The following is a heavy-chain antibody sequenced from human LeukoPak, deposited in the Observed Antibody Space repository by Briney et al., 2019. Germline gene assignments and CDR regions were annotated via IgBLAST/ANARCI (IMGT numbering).Heavy chain of an antibody. CDR2: INPNSGGT. CDR3: ATLAGSYYRDWFDP. V-gene: IGHV1-2*02. J-gene: IGHJ5*02. Sequence: ASVKVSCKASGYTFTGYYMHWGRQAPGQGLEWMGWINPNSGGTNYAQKFQGRVTMTRDTSISTAYMELSTLRSADTAVYYCATLAGSYYRDWFDPWGQGTLVTVSS. D-gene: IGHD3-10*01. CDR1: GYTFTGYY.